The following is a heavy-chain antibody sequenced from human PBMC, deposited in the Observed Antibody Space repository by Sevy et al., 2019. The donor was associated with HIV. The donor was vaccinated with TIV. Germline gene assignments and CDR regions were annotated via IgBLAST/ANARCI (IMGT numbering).Heavy chain of an antibody. CDR1: GGSISSQY. Sequence: SETLSLTCTVSGGSISSQYWTWVRQPLGKGLEWIGHFYSSGGTDYNPSLKSRVTMSVDTSENSFFLKMTSVTAADTAVYYCALIENNNVWGQGILVTVSS. CDR3: ALIENNNV. D-gene: IGHD1-1*01. CDR2: FYSSGGT. J-gene: IGHJ4*02. V-gene: IGHV4-4*07.